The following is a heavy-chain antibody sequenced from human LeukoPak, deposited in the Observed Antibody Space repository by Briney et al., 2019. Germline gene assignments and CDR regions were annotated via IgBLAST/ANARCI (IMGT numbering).Heavy chain of an antibody. D-gene: IGHD1-26*01. CDR1: NYSINSVYY. J-gene: IGHJ5*02. CDR3: ARREASAKWGNWFDP. CDR2: IHHSGTT. Sequence: SEXXSLTCTVSNYSINSVYYWGWIRQPPEKGLEWIGSIHHSGTTYFNPSLKRRVTISVDTSKNQFSLKLTSVTPADTAVYYCARREASAKWGNWFDPWGQGTLVTVSS. V-gene: IGHV4-38-2*02.